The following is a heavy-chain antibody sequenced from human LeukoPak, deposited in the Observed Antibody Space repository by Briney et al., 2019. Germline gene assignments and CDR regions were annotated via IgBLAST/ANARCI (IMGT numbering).Heavy chain of an antibody. CDR1: GYTFTNYG. V-gene: IGHV1-18*01. J-gene: IGHJ1*01. CDR2: ISGYNGYT. D-gene: IGHD4-11*01. CDR3: ARDKAVTTELTQYFHH. Sequence: ASVTVSCKASGYTFTNYGVSWVRQAPGQGLEWVGWISGYNGYTNYAQKFQFRVTITTDTSTSTAYMELRSLTSDDTAVYYCARDKAVTTELTQYFHHWGQGTLVTVSS.